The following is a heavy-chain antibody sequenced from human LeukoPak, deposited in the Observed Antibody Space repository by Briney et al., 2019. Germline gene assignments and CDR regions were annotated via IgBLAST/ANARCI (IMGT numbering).Heavy chain of an antibody. Sequence: ASVKVSRKASGYTFTSYDINWVRQATGQGLEWMGWMNPNSGNTGYAQKFQGRVTMTRNTSISTAYMELSSLRSEDTAVYYCAKIGIAVAGTSGAFDIWGQGTMVTVSS. J-gene: IGHJ3*02. CDR3: AKIGIAVAGTSGAFDI. CDR1: GYTFTSYD. V-gene: IGHV1-8*01. CDR2: MNPNSGNT. D-gene: IGHD6-19*01.